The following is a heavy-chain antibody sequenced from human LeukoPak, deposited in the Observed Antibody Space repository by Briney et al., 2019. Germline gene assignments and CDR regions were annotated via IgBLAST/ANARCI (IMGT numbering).Heavy chain of an antibody. CDR1: GFTISSYW. D-gene: IGHD3-22*01. Sequence: EGSLSLSCVASGFTISSYWRRWVRQAPGNGLEWVTNIQQDGSEKYYVDSVKGRFTISRDNATNSLYLQMNSLRAEDTSVYFCASSSGNYGYFAWGQGTLVTVSS. V-gene: IGHV3-7*01. CDR2: IQQDGSEK. J-gene: IGHJ5*02. CDR3: ASSSGNYGYFA.